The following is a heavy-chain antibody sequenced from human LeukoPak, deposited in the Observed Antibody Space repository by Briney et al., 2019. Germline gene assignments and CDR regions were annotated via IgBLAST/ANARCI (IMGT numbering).Heavy chain of an antibody. CDR1: GYTFTSYG. V-gene: IGHV1-18*01. CDR3: ARGSGYDQEDYFDY. Sequence: AASAKASCKASGYTFTSYGISWVRQAPGQGLEWMGWISAYNGNTNYAQKLQGRVTMTTDTSTSTAYMELRSLRSDDTAVYYCARGSGYDQEDYFDYWGQGTLVTVSS. J-gene: IGHJ4*02. D-gene: IGHD5-12*01. CDR2: ISAYNGNT.